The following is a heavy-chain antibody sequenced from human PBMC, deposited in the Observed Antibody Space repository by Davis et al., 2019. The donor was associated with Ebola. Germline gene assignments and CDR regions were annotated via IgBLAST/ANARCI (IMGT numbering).Heavy chain of an antibody. CDR2: INPHNGNT. V-gene: IGHV1-18*04. CDR1: GYTFTSYG. CDR3: ARELGGPIIVLVPAATALDY. Sequence: AASVKVSCKASGYTFTSYGITWVRQAPGQGLEWMGWINPHNGNTNYAQNVQGRVIMTSDTATTTAYMEVGSLRAEDTAVYYCARELGGPIIVLVPAATALDYWGQGTLVTVSS. J-gene: IGHJ4*02. D-gene: IGHD2-2*01.